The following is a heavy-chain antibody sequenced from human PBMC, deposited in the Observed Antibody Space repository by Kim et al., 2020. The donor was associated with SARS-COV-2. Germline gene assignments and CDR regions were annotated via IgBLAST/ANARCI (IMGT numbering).Heavy chain of an antibody. CDR2: ISSSSSYI. CDR3: ARDKGVTYCSGGSCYPTPMDV. CDR1: GFTFSSYS. Sequence: GGSLRLSCAASGFTFSSYSMNWVRQAPGKGLEWVSSISSSSSYIYYADSVKGRFTISRDNAKNSLYLQMNSLRAEDTAVYYCARDKGVTYCSGGSCYPTPMDVWGQGTTVTVSS. V-gene: IGHV3-21*01. D-gene: IGHD2-15*01. J-gene: IGHJ6*02.